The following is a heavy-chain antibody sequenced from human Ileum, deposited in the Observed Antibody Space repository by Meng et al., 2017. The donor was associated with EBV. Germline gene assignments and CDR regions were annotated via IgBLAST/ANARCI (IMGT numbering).Heavy chain of an antibody. CDR2: VYHRGDT. J-gene: IGHJ4*02. Sequence: QVRLRESGPVWVAPSGSPSLPCTVSGDSITSDIWGSWVRQPPGKGLEWIGEVYHRGDTNYNPSLKSRVDISVDKSKNQFYLSLFSVTAADTAVYYCGRDQGRELINHWGQGTLVTVSS. CDR1: GDSITSDIW. V-gene: IGHV4-4*02. D-gene: IGHD1-7*01. CDR3: GRDQGRELINH.